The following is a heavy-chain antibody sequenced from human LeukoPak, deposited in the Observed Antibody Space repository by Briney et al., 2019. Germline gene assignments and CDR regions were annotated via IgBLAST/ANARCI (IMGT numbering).Heavy chain of an antibody. CDR2: INHSGST. V-gene: IGHV4-34*01. Sequence: SETLPLTCAVYGGSFSGYYWSWIRQPPGKGLEWIGEINHSGSTNYNPSLKSRVTISVDTSKNQFSLKLSSVTAADTAVYYCARGVVPAAPGDYYMDVWGKGTTVTVSS. CDR3: ARGVVPAAPGDYYMDV. D-gene: IGHD2-2*01. J-gene: IGHJ6*03. CDR1: GGSFSGYY.